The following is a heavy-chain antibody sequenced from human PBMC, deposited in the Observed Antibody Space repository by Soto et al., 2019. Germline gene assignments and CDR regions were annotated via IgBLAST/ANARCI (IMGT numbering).Heavy chain of an antibody. CDR1: GFTFSSYA. J-gene: IGHJ4*02. CDR2: ITAGGSST. V-gene: IGHV3-23*01. D-gene: IGHD3-22*01. CDR3: AKGCYYDSSGYYVRRYFDY. Sequence: PGGSLRLSCAASGFTFSSYAMTWVRQAPGKGLEWVSAITAGGSSTYYADSVKGRFTISRDNSKNTLYLQMNSLRAEDTAVYYCAKGCYYDSSGYYVRRYFDYWGQGTLVTVSS.